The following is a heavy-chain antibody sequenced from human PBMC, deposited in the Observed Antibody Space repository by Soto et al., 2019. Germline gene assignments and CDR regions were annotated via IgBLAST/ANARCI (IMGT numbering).Heavy chain of an antibody. D-gene: IGHD6-6*01. V-gene: IGHV3-33*01. CDR1: GFTFSYYG. Sequence: QVQLVESGGGVVQPGRSLRLSCAASGFTFSYYGMHWVRQAPGKGLEWVATIWYDGSNKFYADSAKGRFTVSRDSSKNTLDLQMNSLRAEDTALYYCARDSRMYRNSPQDGFDIWGQGTMVTVSS. CDR2: IWYDGSNK. CDR3: ARDSRMYRNSPQDGFDI. J-gene: IGHJ3*02.